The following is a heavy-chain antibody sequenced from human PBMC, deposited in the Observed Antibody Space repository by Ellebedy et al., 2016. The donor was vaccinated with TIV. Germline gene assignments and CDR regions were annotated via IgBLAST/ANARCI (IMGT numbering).Heavy chain of an antibody. CDR1: GYTFTGYY. V-gene: IGHV1-2*02. CDR3: ARSGAGAIWVYDAFDI. J-gene: IGHJ3*02. CDR2: INPNSGGT. Sequence: ASVKVSCKASGYTFTGYYMHWVQQAPGQGLEWMGWINPNSGGTNYAQKFQGRVTMTRDTSISTAYMELSRLRSDDTAVYYCARSGAGAIWVYDAFDIWGQGTMVTVSS. D-gene: IGHD1-26*01.